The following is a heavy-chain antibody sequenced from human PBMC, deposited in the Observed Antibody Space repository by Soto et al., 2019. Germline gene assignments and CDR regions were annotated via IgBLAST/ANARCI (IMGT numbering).Heavy chain of an antibody. CDR1: GFTFSSYG. D-gene: IGHD2-2*01. CDR2: ISYDGSNK. Sequence: GGSLRLSCAASGFTFSSYGMHWVRQAPGKGLEWVAVISYDGSNKYYADSVKGRFTISRDNSKNTLYLQMNSLRAEDTAVYYCATLPAATCIWGQGTLVTVSS. V-gene: IGHV3-30*03. CDR3: ATLPAATCI. J-gene: IGHJ4*02.